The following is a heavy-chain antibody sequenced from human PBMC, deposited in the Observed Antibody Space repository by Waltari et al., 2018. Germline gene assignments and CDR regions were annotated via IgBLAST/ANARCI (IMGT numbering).Heavy chain of an antibody. V-gene: IGHV1-8*01. CDR2: MNPNSGNT. CDR3: ARDLLVVAATGSDY. Sequence: QVQLVQSGAEVKKTGASVKVSCKASGYTFTSYDINWVRQATGQGLEWMGWMNPNSGNTGYAQKFQGRVTMTRNTSISTAYMELSSLRSEDTAVYYCARDLLVVAATGSDYWGQGTLVTVSS. CDR1: GYTFTSYD. D-gene: IGHD2-15*01. J-gene: IGHJ4*02.